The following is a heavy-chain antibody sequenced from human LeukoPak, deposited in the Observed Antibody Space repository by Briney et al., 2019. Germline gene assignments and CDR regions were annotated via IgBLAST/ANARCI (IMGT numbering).Heavy chain of an antibody. Sequence: PGGSLRLSCAASGFTFDDYAMHWVRLRPGKGPEWVSGIDWSSGDIAYAESVRGRFTISRDNAKNSLYLQMHSLRSEDTAFYYCAKDRTYYYNSGTYFDLWGRGTLVTVSS. V-gene: IGHV3-9*01. CDR2: IDWSSGDI. J-gene: IGHJ2*01. CDR3: AKDRTYYYNSGTYFDL. CDR1: GFTFDDYA. D-gene: IGHD3-10*01.